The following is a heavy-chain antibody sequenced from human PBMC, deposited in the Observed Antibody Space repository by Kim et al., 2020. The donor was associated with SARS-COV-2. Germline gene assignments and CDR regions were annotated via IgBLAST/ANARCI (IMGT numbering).Heavy chain of an antibody. CDR1: GYTFTSYA. V-gene: IGHV7-4-1*02. CDR2: INTNTGNP. Sequence: ASVKVSCKASGYTFTSYAMNWVRQAPGQGLEWMGWINTNTGNPTYAQGFTGRFVFSLDTSVSTAYLQISSLKAEDTAVYYCARDSEVITIFGVVTPYFDYWGQGTLVTVSS. CDR3: ARDSEVITIFGVVTPYFDY. J-gene: IGHJ4*02. D-gene: IGHD3-3*01.